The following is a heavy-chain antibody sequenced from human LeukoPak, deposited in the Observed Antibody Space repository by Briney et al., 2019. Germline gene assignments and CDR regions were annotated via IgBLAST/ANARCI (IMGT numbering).Heavy chain of an antibody. Sequence: GGSLRLSCAASGFSFSTHWMHWARQAPGKGLEWVSRMNSDGSSSRYADSVKGRFTISRDNAKNTLYLQMNSLRAEDTAVYFCARGGDGSNIYWYFDLWGRGTLVTVSS. J-gene: IGHJ2*01. V-gene: IGHV3-74*01. D-gene: IGHD5-24*01. CDR3: ARGGDGSNIYWYFDL. CDR2: MNSDGSSS. CDR1: GFSFSTHW.